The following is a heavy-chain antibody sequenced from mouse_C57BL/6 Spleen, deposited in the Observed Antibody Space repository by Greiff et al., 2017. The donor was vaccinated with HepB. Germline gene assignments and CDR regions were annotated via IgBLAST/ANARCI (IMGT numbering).Heavy chain of an antibody. V-gene: IGHV1-81*01. CDR2: IYPRSGNT. CDR1: GYTFTSYG. J-gene: IGHJ1*03. D-gene: IGHD2-3*01. Sequence: VQLQQSGAELARPGASVKLSCKASGYTFTSYGISWVKQRTGQGLEWIGEIYPRSGNTYYNEKFKGKATLTADKSSSTAYMELRSLTSEDSAVYFCARVYDGYPGVWGTGTTVTVSS. CDR3: ARVYDGYPGV.